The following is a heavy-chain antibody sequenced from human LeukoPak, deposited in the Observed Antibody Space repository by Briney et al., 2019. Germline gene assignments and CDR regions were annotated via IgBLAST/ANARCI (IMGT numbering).Heavy chain of an antibody. V-gene: IGHV3-23*01. Sequence: GGSLRLSCAASGFIFSYYAMSWVRQAPGSGLEWVSTISGSDGSTYYADSVKGRFTISRDNSKNTLYLQMNSLRAEDTAVYYCTKEVVEAAQGYFSSAMDVWGQGTTVTVSS. D-gene: IGHD2-2*01. J-gene: IGHJ6*02. CDR2: ISGSDGST. CDR3: TKEVVEAAQGYFSSAMDV. CDR1: GFIFSYYA.